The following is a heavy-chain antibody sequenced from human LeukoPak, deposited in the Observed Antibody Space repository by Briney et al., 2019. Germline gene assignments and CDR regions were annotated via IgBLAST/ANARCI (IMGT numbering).Heavy chain of an antibody. CDR1: GGTFSSYA. CDR3: ARGPYDFWSGNYGMDV. J-gene: IGHJ6*02. V-gene: IGHV1-8*02. Sequence: ASVKVSCKASGGTFSSYAINWVRQATGQGLEWMGWMNPNSGNTGYAQKFQGRVTMTRNTSISTAYMELSSLRSEDTAVYYCARGPYDFWSGNYGMDVWGQGTTVTVSS. D-gene: IGHD3-3*01. CDR2: MNPNSGNT.